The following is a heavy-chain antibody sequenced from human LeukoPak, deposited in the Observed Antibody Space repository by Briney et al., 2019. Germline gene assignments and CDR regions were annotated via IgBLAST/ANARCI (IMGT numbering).Heavy chain of an antibody. V-gene: IGHV4-59*01. Sequence: SETLSLTCTVSGGSISSDHWNWIRQPPGKGLEWIGCIYYSGRTYYNPSLKSRVTISVDMSKSQFSLRLTSVTAADTAVYYWARKNDFDIWGQGTLVTVSS. CDR3: ARKNDFDI. D-gene: IGHD1-1*01. J-gene: IGHJ3*02. CDR2: IYYSGRT. CDR1: GGSISSDH.